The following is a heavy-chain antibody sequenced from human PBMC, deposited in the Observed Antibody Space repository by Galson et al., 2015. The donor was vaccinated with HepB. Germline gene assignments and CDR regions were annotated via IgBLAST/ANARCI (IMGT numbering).Heavy chain of an antibody. J-gene: IGHJ4*02. V-gene: IGHV1-46*01. CDR3: ARDDPIQGTLDY. Sequence: SVKVSCKASGYTFTSYAMHWVRQAPGQGLEWMGIINPSGGSTSYAQKFQGRVTMTRDTSTSTVYMELSSLRSEDTAVYYCARDDPIQGTLDYWGQGTLVTVSS. CDR2: INPSGGST. D-gene: IGHD1-1*01. CDR1: GYTFTSYA.